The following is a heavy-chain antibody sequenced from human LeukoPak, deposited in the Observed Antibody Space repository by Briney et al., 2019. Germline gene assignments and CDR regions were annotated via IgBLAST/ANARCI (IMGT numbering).Heavy chain of an antibody. D-gene: IGHD6-19*01. CDR3: AKGLLAVAGTHY. Sequence: GGSLRLSCTASGFTVRSNYMSWVRQSPRKGLEWVSIMYSGGSTDYADSVKGRFTISRDNSKNTLYLQMNSLRAEDTALYYRAKGLLAVAGTHYWGQGTLVTVSS. CDR1: GFTVRSNY. CDR2: MYSGGST. V-gene: IGHV3-53*01. J-gene: IGHJ4*02.